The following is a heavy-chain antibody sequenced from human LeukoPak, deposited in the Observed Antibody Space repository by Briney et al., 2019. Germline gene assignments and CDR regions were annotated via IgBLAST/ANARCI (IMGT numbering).Heavy chain of an antibody. J-gene: IGHJ4*02. D-gene: IGHD5-24*01. CDR2: INHSGST. V-gene: IGHV4-34*01. CDR1: GGSFSGYY. CDR3: ARLRAWRDGYRSYYFDY. Sequence: SETLSLTCAVYGGSFSGYYWSWIRQPPGKGLEWIGEINHSGSTNYNPSLKSRVTISVDTSKNQFSLKPSSVTAADTAVYYCARLRAWRDGYRSYYFDYWGQGTLVTVSS.